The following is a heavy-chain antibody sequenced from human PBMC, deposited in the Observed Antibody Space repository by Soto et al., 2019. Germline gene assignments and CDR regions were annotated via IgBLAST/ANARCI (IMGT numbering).Heavy chain of an antibody. CDR3: ARHGRARAARLPFDWFDP. D-gene: IGHD6-6*01. Sequence: QVQLQESGPGLVKPSETLSLTCTVSGGSISSYYWSWIRQPPGKGLEWIGYIYYSGSTNYNPSLKSRVTISGDTSKNQFSLKLSSVTAADTAVYYCARHGRARAARLPFDWFDPWGQGTLVTVSS. CDR1: GGSISSYY. CDR2: IYYSGST. V-gene: IGHV4-59*08. J-gene: IGHJ5*02.